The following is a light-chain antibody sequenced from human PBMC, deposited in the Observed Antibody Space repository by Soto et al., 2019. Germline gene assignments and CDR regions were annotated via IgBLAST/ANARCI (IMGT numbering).Light chain of an antibody. CDR2: DAS. Sequence: EIVMTQSPGTLSVSPGGRAALSCRASQSVITNLAWYQQKPGQAPRLLIFDASTRATGITARFSGSGSGTEFTLTISSLQSADVAVYYCQQYYTWPRGTFGQGTKVEV. V-gene: IGKV3-15*01. J-gene: IGKJ1*01. CDR3: QQYYTWPRGT. CDR1: QSVITN.